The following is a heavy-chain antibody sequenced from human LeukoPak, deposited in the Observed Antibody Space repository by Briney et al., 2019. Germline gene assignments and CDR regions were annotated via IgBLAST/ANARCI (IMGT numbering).Heavy chain of an antibody. J-gene: IGHJ5*02. CDR2: HYYSGST. D-gene: IGHD3-3*01. CDR1: GRPISSGGDH. CDR3: ARVRFLEWLLYGFDP. V-gene: IGHV4-31*03. Sequence: SHPLSLPCTVSGRPISSGGDHWTSIPQHPGKGLGWNGYHYYSGSTYYNPSLKSRVTISVDTSKNQFSLKMSSVTAADTAVYYCARVRFLEWLLYGFDPWGQGTLVTVSS.